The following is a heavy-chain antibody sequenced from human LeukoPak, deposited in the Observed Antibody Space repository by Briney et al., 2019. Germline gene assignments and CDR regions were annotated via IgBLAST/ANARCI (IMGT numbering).Heavy chain of an antibody. Sequence: LRLSCAASGFTFSDYYMSWIRQPAGKGLEWIGRIYTSGSTNYNPSLKSRVTMSVDTSKNQFSLKLSSVTAADTAVYYCARDKYGDFDYWGQGTLVTVSS. D-gene: IGHD4-17*01. CDR1: GFTFSDYY. CDR2: IYTSGST. CDR3: ARDKYGDFDY. J-gene: IGHJ4*02. V-gene: IGHV4-4*07.